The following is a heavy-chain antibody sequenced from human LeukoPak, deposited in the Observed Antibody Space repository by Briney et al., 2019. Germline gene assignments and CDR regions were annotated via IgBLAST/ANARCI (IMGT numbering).Heavy chain of an antibody. J-gene: IGHJ4*02. V-gene: IGHV4-34*01. CDR1: GGSLSGYH. Sequence: PSETLSLTCTVYGGSLSGYHWAWIRQPPGKGLEWIGEINRSGITTYNPSLTSRVTMSVDTSKNQFSLKLSSVTAADTAVYYCARDNGGTVTTVYYWGQGTLVTVSS. D-gene: IGHD4-17*01. CDR3: ARDNGGTVTTVYY. CDR2: INRSGIT.